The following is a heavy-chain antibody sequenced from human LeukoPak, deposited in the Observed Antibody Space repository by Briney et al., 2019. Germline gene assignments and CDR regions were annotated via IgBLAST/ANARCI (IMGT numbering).Heavy chain of an antibody. Sequence: PSGTLSLTXTVSGGSISSSSYYWGWIRQPPGKGLEWIGSIYYSGSTYYNPSLKSRVTISVDTSKNQFSLKLSSVTAADTAVYYCARQSWSWHHFDYWGQGTLVTVSS. CDR3: ARQSWSWHHFDY. V-gene: IGHV4-39*01. D-gene: IGHD1-26*01. CDR2: IYYSGST. CDR1: GGSISSSSYY. J-gene: IGHJ4*02.